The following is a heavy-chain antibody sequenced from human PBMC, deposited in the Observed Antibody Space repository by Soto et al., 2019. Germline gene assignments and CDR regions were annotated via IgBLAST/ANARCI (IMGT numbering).Heavy chain of an antibody. CDR3: ASRDPGTSVDY. J-gene: IGHJ4*02. Sequence: QVQLQESGPGLVKPSGTLSLTCAVSGGSFTSNNWWTWVRQPPGQGLEWIGEIYRTGSTNYNPSLKRRVTISLDKSENQFFLEVTSLTAADPAVYYCASRDPGTSVDYWGQGTLVTVSS. CDR1: GGSFTSNNW. D-gene: IGHD1-7*01. V-gene: IGHV4-4*02. CDR2: IYRTGST.